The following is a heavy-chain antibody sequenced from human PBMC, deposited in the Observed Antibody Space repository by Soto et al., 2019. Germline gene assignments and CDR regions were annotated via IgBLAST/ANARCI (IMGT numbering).Heavy chain of an antibody. J-gene: IGHJ6*02. CDR2: INPETGGT. CDR3: AKCLAAAGFLYYYYGMDV. V-gene: IGHV1-2*02. CDR1: GYTFTGYY. Sequence: GASVKVSCKASGYTFTGYYVHWVREAPGQGLEWMGWINPETGGTSYAQKFQGRVTLSRDTSINTAYLEVSRLRFDDAAVYYCAKCLAAAGFLYYYYGMDVWGQGTTVTVS. D-gene: IGHD6-13*01.